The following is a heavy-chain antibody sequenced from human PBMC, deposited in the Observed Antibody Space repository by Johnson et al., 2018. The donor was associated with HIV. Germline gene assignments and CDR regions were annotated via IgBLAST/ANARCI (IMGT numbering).Heavy chain of an antibody. CDR2: MWYDGSST. CDR1: GFTLSSSA. Sequence: QVQLVESGGGVVQPGRSLRLSCEASGFTLSSSAFHWVRQAPGKGLEWVAVMWYDGSSTSYADSVKGRFTISRDNAKNTLYLQMNSLRAEDTAVYYCARDDYGGLDAFDIWGQGTMVTVSS. D-gene: IGHD4-23*01. V-gene: IGHV3-30*04. CDR3: ARDDYGGLDAFDI. J-gene: IGHJ3*02.